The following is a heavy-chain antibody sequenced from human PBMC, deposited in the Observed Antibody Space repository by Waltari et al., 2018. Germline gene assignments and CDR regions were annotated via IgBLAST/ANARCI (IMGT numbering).Heavy chain of an antibody. CDR3: ARDLPYSGYDY. CDR2: ISSSGSTI. D-gene: IGHD5-12*01. CDR1: GFTFRSYE. J-gene: IGHJ4*02. Sequence: EVQLVESGGGLVQPGGSLRLSCAASGFTFRSYEMNWVRPAPGKGLGWVSYISSSGSTIYYADSVKGRFTISRDNAKNSLYLQMNSLRAEDTAVYYCARDLPYSGYDYWGQGTLVTVSS. V-gene: IGHV3-48*03.